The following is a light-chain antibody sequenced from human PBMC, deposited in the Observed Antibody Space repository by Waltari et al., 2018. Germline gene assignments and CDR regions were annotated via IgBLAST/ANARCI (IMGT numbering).Light chain of an antibody. Sequence: QSVLTQPPSVSGAPGQRVTIPCAGRRSNLGAAFAVHWYQQLPGTAPKLLIYGNNNRPSGVPDRFSGSKSGTSASLAITGLQAEDEADYYCQSIESSLSGVIFGGGTKLTVL. J-gene: IGLJ2*01. CDR3: QSIESSLSGVI. V-gene: IGLV1-40*01. CDR1: RSNLGAAFA. CDR2: GNN.